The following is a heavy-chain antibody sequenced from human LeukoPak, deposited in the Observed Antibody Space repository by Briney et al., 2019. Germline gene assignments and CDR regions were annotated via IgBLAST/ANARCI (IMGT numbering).Heavy chain of an antibody. CDR2: IRSKAYGGTT. J-gene: IGHJ4*02. CDR3: TREGYSSSWSFFDY. Sequence: QPGGSLRLSCTASGFTFGDYAMSWFRQAPGKGLEWVGFIRSKAYGGTTEYAASVKGRFTISRDDSKSIAYLQMNSLKTEDTAVYYCTREGYSSSWSFFDYWGQGTLVTVSS. V-gene: IGHV3-49*03. CDR1: GFTFGDYA. D-gene: IGHD6-13*01.